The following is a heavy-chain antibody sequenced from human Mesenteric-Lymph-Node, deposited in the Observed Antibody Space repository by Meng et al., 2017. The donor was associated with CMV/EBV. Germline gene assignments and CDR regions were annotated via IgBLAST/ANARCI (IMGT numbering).Heavy chain of an antibody. CDR1: GYTFSSNG. V-gene: IGHV1-18*01. Sequence: ASVKVSCKASGYTFSSNGMSWVRQAPGQGLEWMGWISTYNGNTKYGQKFQGRVTTTKDTSTSTVYMELRSLRSDDTAVYYCARDTTGEYDFWGQGTLVTVSS. CDR3: ARDTTGEYDF. J-gene: IGHJ4*02. CDR2: ISTYNGNT. D-gene: IGHD7-27*01.